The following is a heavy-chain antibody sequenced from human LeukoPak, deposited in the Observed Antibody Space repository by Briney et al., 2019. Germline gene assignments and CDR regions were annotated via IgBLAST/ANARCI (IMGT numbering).Heavy chain of an antibody. V-gene: IGHV4-39*01. Sequence: PSETLSLTCTVSGGSISRSPYYWAWIRQPPGKGLEWIGSVYHGGDTYYNPSLKSRATISVDTSKNQFYLRLRSVTAADTAVYYCARPGGSLVAHFDHWGQGTLVAVSS. D-gene: IGHD3-10*01. CDR2: VYHGGDT. CDR3: ARPGGSLVAHFDH. CDR1: GGSISRSPYY. J-gene: IGHJ4*02.